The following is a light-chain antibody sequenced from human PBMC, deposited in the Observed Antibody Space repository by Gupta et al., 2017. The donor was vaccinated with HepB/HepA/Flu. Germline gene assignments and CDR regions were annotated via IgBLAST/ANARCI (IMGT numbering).Light chain of an antibody. J-gene: IGLJ3*02. CDR1: SSDVGGYNY. Sequence: QSALTQPASVSGSPGQSITISCTGTSSDVGGYNYVSWYQQHPGKAPKLLIYDVNNRPSGVSHRFSGSKSGNTASLTISGLQAEDEADYYCSSYGSGTTRVVLGGGTKLTVL. CDR3: SSYGSGTTRVV. CDR2: DVN. V-gene: IGLV2-14*03.